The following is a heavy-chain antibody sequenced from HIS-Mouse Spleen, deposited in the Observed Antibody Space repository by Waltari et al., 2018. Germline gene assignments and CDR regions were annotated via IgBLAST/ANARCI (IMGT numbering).Heavy chain of an antibody. CDR1: GFTFSSYG. CDR3: AKDYGYSSSWSGKTGVDY. CDR2: ISYDGRNK. Sequence: QVQLVESGGGVVQPGRSLRLSCAASGFTFSSYGMHWVRQAPGKGLEWVAVISYDGRNKSYADSVKGRFTNSRDNSKNTLYLQMNSLRAEDTAVYYCAKDYGYSSSWSGKTGVDYWGQGTLVTVSS. V-gene: IGHV3-30*18. D-gene: IGHD6-13*01. J-gene: IGHJ4*02.